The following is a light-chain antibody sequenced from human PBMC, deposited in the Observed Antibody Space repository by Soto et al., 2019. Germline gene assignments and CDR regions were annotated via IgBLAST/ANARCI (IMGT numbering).Light chain of an antibody. J-gene: IGKJ4*01. Sequence: DIQMTQSPSTLSASVGDRVTITCRASQSIRSWLAWYQQKAGKAPKVLIYKASSLESGVSSRFSGSESGTEFTLTISSLQPDDFATYYCQQYNVYPLTFGGGTKVEIK. CDR1: QSIRSW. CDR2: KAS. V-gene: IGKV1-5*03. CDR3: QQYNVYPLT.